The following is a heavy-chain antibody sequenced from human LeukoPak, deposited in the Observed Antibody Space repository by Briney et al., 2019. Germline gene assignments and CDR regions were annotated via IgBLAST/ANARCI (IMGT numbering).Heavy chain of an antibody. CDR1: GGSISSYY. J-gene: IGHJ4*02. CDR3: AGSHRGARTFDY. CDR2: IYYSGST. D-gene: IGHD1-14*01. V-gene: IGHV4-59*12. Sequence: SETLSLTCTVSGGSISSYYWSWIRQPPGKGLEWIEYIYYSGSTNYNPSLKSRVTISVDTSKNQFSLKLSSVTAADTAVYYCAGSHRGARTFDYWGQGTLVTVSS.